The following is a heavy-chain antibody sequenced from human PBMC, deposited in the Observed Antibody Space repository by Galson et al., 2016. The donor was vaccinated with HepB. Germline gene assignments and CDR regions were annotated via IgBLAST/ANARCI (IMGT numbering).Heavy chain of an antibody. CDR3: AKGQTNWATFDS. J-gene: IGHJ4*02. CDR2: ISRNSASI. V-gene: IGHV3-9*01. Sequence: SLRLSCAGSGFTFDDYAMHWVRQAPGKGLEWVSGISRNSASIRYADSVKGRFTISRDNAENSLYLQMNSLRAEDTALYYCAKGQTNWATFDSWGQGTLVTVSS. D-gene: IGHD7-27*01. CDR1: GFTFDDYA.